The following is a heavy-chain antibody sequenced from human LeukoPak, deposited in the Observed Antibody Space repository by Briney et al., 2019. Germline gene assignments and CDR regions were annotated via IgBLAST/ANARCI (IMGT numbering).Heavy chain of an antibody. CDR2: IYYSGST. D-gene: IGHD6-25*01. CDR1: GGSISSYY. CDR3: ARGTAAEDYYFDY. Sequence: SETLSLTCTVSGGSISSYYWSWIRQPPGKGPEWIGYIYYSGSTNYNPSLKSRVTISVDTSKNQFSLKLSSVTAADTAVYYCARGTAAEDYYFDYWGQGTLVTVSS. V-gene: IGHV4-59*01. J-gene: IGHJ4*02.